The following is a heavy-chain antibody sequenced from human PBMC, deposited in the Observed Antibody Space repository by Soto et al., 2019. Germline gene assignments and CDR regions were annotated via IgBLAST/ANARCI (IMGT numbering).Heavy chain of an antibody. CDR3: ATDNVAVGWYKVLY. V-gene: IGHV3-23*01. D-gene: IGHD6-19*01. CDR1: GFTFSSYA. J-gene: IGHJ4*02. CDR2: ISGSGGST. Sequence: EVQLLESGGGLVQPGGSLRLSCAASGFTFSSYAMSWVRQAPGKGLEWVSSISGSGGSTYYADSVKGRFTISRDNSKNTLYLQMNSLRAEDTAVYYCATDNVAVGWYKVLYWGQGTLVTVSS.